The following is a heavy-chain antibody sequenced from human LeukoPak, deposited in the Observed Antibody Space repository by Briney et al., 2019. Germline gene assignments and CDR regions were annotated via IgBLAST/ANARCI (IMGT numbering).Heavy chain of an antibody. CDR2: IKQDGSER. V-gene: IGHV3-7*01. Sequence: GGSLRLSCAASGFTFTKYWMTWVRQAPGKGLEWVANIKQDGSERNYVDSVKGRFTISRDNAKSSLYLQVNTLRAEDTAVYYCASENWALYDWGQGTLVTVSS. CDR1: GFTFTKYW. J-gene: IGHJ4*02. CDR3: ASENWALYD. D-gene: IGHD3-3*01.